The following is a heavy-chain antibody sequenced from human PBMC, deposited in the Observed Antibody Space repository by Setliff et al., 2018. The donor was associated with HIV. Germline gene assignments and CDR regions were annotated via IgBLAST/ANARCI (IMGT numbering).Heavy chain of an antibody. CDR1: GASISSYY. CDR2: ISPTGST. CDR3: ARSGRLEPLHY. Sequence: SETLSLTCAVSGASISSYYWSWIRQPPGKGLEWIGYISPTGSTNYNPSLKSRVTISVNTSKNQFSLKLSSVTAADTAVYYCARSGRLEPLHYWGQGTLVTVSS. J-gene: IGHJ4*02. V-gene: IGHV4-4*09. D-gene: IGHD1-1*01.